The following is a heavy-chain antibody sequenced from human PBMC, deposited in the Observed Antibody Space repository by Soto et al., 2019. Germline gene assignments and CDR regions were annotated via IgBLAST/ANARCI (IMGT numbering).Heavy chain of an antibody. J-gene: IGHJ4*02. D-gene: IGHD3-22*01. CDR2: ISADNHNT. Sequence: QVQLMQSGLEVKRPGASVKVSCKTSGYTFTSYVISWVRQAPGHGLEWMGWISADNHNTNVAQNFQGRVTLTPDTSPTTVLMELRNLRTDDTAVYYCARESRNYDALDYWGQGTLVTVSS. CDR3: ARESRNYDALDY. CDR1: GYTFTSYV. V-gene: IGHV1-18*01.